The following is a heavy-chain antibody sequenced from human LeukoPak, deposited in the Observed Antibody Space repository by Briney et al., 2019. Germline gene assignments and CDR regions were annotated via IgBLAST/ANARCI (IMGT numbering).Heavy chain of an antibody. D-gene: IGHD3-9*01. J-gene: IGHJ4*02. Sequence: PSETLSLTCAVYGGSFSGYYWSWIRQPPGKGLEWIGEINHSVSTNYNPSLKSRVTISVDTSKNQFSLKLSSVTAADTAVYYCASGGPQNYDILTGYHYFDYWGQGTLVTVSS. CDR1: GGSFSGYY. CDR2: INHSVST. V-gene: IGHV4-34*01. CDR3: ASGGPQNYDILTGYHYFDY.